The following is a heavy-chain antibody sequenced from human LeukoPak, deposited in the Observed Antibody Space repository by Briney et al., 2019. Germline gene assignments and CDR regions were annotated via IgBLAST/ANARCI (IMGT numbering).Heavy chain of an antibody. D-gene: IGHD6-13*01. Sequence: SQTLSLTCTVSGGSISSGDYYWSWVRQPPGKGQEWIGYIYYIGSTYYNPSLKSRVIISVDTSKNQFSLKLSSVTAADTAVYYCAREHVAAAGKDYWGQGTLVTVSS. CDR2: IYYIGST. V-gene: IGHV4-30-4*01. CDR3: AREHVAAAGKDY. J-gene: IGHJ4*02. CDR1: GGSISSGDYY.